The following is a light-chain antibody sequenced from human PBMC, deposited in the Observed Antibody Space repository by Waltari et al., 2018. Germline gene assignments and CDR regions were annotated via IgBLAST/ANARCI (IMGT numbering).Light chain of an antibody. CDR1: QSVTTS. V-gene: IGKV1-39*01. CDR3: QQSHSPPFT. J-gene: IGKJ3*01. Sequence: DIQMTQSPASLAASLGDRVTITCRPSQSVTTSLNWYQQTSGEPPKLLIPAASSFQSGVPSRFSGSGSGTDFTLTITHLQPEDVATYFCQQSHSPPFTFGPGTKV. CDR2: AAS.